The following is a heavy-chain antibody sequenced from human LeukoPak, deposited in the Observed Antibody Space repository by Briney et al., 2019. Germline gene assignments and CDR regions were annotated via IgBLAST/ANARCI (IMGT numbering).Heavy chain of an antibody. CDR2: ISYDGSNK. J-gene: IGHJ4*02. V-gene: IGHV3-30*18. CDR3: AKEANYLDY. CDR1: GFTFSSYG. Sequence: PGRSLRLSCAASGFTFSSYGMHWVRQAPGKGLEWVAVISYDGSNKYYADSVKGRFTISRDNSKNTLYLQMNSLRAEDTAVYYCAKEANYLDYWGQGTLVTVSS.